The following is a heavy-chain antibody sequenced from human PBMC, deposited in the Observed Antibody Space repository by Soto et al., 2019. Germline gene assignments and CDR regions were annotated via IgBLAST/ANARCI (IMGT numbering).Heavy chain of an antibody. Sequence: ASVKVSCKSSGYTFINYYVHWVRQAPGQGLEWMGMINPSGGRTAYPQKFQGRVTMTRDTSTSTVYVELSSLRSDDTAVFYCAREKASTSLLTHYYYAMDVWGQGTTVTVSS. CDR3: AREKASTSLLTHYYYAMDV. CDR2: INPSGGRT. CDR1: GYTFINYY. J-gene: IGHJ6*02. V-gene: IGHV1-46*01.